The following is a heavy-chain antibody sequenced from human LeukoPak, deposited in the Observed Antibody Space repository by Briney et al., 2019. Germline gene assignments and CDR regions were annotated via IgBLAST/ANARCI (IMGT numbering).Heavy chain of an antibody. D-gene: IGHD3-22*01. CDR1: GYTLTSYA. CDR2: MNPNSGNT. V-gene: IGHV1-8*03. J-gene: IGHJ4*02. CDR3: ARWSGDYYDSSGYHGY. Sequence: ASLKASCKASGYTLTSYAINWVRQAPGQGLEWMGWMNPNSGNTGYAQNFQGRVTITRNTSISTAYMELSSLRSEDTAVYYCARWSGDYYDSSGYHGYWGQGTLVTVSS.